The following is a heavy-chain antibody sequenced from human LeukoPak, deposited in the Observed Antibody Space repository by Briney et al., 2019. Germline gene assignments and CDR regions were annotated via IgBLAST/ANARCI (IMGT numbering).Heavy chain of an antibody. CDR3: AKHIAVSKGYYYYTMGV. CDR1: GFAFDDYA. Sequence: PGGSLRLSCAASGFAFDDYAMHWVRQAPGKGLEWVSLISGDGDSTYYADSVKGRFTISRDNSKNSLYLQMNSLRTEDTALYYCAKHIAVSKGYYYYTMGVWGQGTTVTVSS. CDR2: ISGDGDST. J-gene: IGHJ6*02. V-gene: IGHV3-43*02. D-gene: IGHD6-19*01.